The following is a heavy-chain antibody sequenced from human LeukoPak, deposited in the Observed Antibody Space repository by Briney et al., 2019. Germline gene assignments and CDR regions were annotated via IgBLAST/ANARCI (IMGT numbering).Heavy chain of an antibody. J-gene: IGHJ6*04. D-gene: IGHD3-10*02. CDR2: ISSSSSYI. Sequence: GGSLRLSCAASGFSFSSYSMNWVRQAPGKGLEWVSSISSSSSYIYYADSVKGRFTISSDNAKNSLDLQMNSLRAEDTAVYYCAELGITMIGGVWGKGTTVTISS. CDR3: AELGITMIGGV. V-gene: IGHV3-21*01. CDR1: GFSFSSYS.